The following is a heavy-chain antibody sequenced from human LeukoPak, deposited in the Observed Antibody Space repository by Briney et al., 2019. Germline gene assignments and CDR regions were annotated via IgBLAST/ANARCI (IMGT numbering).Heavy chain of an antibody. V-gene: IGHV4-39*01. D-gene: IGHD6-19*01. CDR1: GGSISSSSYS. CDR2: IYYSGST. J-gene: IGHJ4*02. CDR3: ARHVVAVAGWGFDY. Sequence: SETLSLTCTVSGGSISSSSYSWGWIRQPPGKRLEWIGSIYYSGSTYYNPSLKSRVTISVDTSKNQFSLKLSSVTAADTAVYYCARHVVAVAGWGFDYWGQGTLVTVSS.